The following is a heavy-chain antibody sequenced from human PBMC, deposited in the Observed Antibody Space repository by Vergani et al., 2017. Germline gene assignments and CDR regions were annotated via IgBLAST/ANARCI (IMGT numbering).Heavy chain of an antibody. CDR1: GASIRSSNYY. J-gene: IGHJ6*03. D-gene: IGHD3/OR15-3a*01. Sequence: QLQLQESGPGLVKPSATLSLTCSVSGASIRSSNYYWGWIRQPPGKGLEWIASIYYIGSTYYNPSLESRVTISVDTSKNQFFLKLSSVTAADTAVYYCAKQIYEFWNGYSYYYHYYMDVWGKGTTVTVSS. V-gene: IGHV4-39*01. CDR3: AKQIYEFWNGYSYYYHYYMDV. CDR2: IYYIGST.